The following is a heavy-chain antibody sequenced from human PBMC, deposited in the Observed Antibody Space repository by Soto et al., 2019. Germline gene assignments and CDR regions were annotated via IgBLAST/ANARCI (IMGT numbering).Heavy chain of an antibody. Sequence: QVQLVESGGGVVQPGRSLRLSCAASGFTFSSYGMHWVRQAPGKGLEWVAVIWYDGSNKYYADSVKGRFTISRDNSKNTLYLQMNSRRAEDTAVYYCARDRGLRCLDYWGQGTLVTVSS. CDR1: GFTFSSYG. CDR2: IWYDGSNK. J-gene: IGHJ4*02. V-gene: IGHV3-33*01. D-gene: IGHD4-17*01. CDR3: ARDRGLRCLDY.